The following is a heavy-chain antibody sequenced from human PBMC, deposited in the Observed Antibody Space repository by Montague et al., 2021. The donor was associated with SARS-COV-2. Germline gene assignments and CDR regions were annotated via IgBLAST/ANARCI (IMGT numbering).Heavy chain of an antibody. CDR1: GGSISSSSYY. CDR3: ARHYYGSGSYYLGEFDY. CDR2: IYYSGXT. D-gene: IGHD3-10*01. Sequence: SETLSLTCTVSGGSISSSSYYWGWIRQPPGKGLEWIGSIYYSGXTXYXXXXKXRVAISVDTSKNQLSLKLSSVTAADTAVYYCARHYYGSGSYYLGEFDYWGQRTLVTVSS. J-gene: IGHJ4*02. V-gene: IGHV4-39*01.